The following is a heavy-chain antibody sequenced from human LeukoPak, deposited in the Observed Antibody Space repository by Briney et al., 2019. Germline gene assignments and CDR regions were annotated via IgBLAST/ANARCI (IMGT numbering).Heavy chain of an antibody. CDR3: AREEQLVIYYYYYGMDV. CDR2: ISYDGSNK. J-gene: IGHJ6*04. CDR1: GFTFSSYV. V-gene: IGHV3-30*04. Sequence: PGRSLRLSCAASGFTFSSYVMHWVRQAPGKGLEWVAVISYDGSNKYYADSVKGRFTISRDNSKNTLYLQMNSLRAEDTAVYYCAREEQLVIYYYYYGMDVWGKGITVTVSS. D-gene: IGHD6-13*01.